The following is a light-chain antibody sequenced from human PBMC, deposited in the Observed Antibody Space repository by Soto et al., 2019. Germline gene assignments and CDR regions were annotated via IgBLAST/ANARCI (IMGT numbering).Light chain of an antibody. CDR2: DAS. V-gene: IGKV3D-20*01. J-gene: IGKJ4*01. CDR1: QTISSNY. Sequence: EVVLTQSPATLSLSPGERATLSCGASQTISSNYLAWYQQKPGLAPRLLIYDASTRATGIPDRFRGSGSGTDFSLTISRLEPEDFAVYYCQHYGDSPRGTFVGGTKVEIK. CDR3: QHYGDSPRGT.